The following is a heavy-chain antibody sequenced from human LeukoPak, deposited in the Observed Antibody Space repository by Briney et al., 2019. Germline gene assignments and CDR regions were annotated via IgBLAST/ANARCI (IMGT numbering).Heavy chain of an antibody. CDR1: GFTFSSYW. J-gene: IGHJ4*02. CDR3: ARVYCASDSCRADFEK. D-gene: IGHD2-21*02. CDR2: INGDGSTT. V-gene: IGHV3-74*01. Sequence: QTGGSLRLSCAASGFTFSSYWMHWVRQTPGKGLVWVSRINGDGSTTNYADSVKGRFTISRDNAENTLYLQMNGLRAEDTAVYYCARVYCASDSCRADFEKWGQGTLVTVSS.